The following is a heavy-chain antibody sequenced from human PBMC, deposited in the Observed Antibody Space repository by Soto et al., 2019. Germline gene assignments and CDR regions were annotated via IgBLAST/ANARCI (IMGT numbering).Heavy chain of an antibody. CDR2: INPSGGSA. CDR3: AGAGDYGDSVMTH. Sequence: QVQLVQSGAEVRKPGASVKISCKASGYTFTSYYMHWVRQAPGQGLEWMGIINPSGGSARYAQKFQGRVXRTTDXXTSTVYMELSSLGSEDTALYFCAGAGDYGDSVMTHWGRGTLVTVSS. CDR1: GYTFTSYY. V-gene: IGHV1-46*01. D-gene: IGHD4-17*01. J-gene: IGHJ1*01.